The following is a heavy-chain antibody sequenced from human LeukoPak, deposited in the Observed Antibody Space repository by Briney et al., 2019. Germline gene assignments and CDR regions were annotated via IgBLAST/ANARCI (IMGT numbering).Heavy chain of an antibody. CDR2: INYNGNT. CDR3: AREFESSPRD. Sequence: PSETLSLTCTDSGGSISTAAYYWSWIRQPPGKGLEWIGSINYNGNTFYKPSLKSRVTMSLDTSRDHFSLNVISVTAADAAVYYCAREFESSPRDWGQGTLVTVSS. CDR1: GGSISTAAYY. D-gene: IGHD6-6*01. V-gene: IGHV4-39*07. J-gene: IGHJ1*01.